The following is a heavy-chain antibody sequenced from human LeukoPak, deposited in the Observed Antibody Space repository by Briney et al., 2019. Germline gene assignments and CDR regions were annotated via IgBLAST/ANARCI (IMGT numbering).Heavy chain of an antibody. CDR3: ARDRWGLDY. V-gene: IGHV3-23*01. CDR1: GFTFSSYA. Sequence: GSLRLSCAASGFTFSSYAMSWVRQAPGKGLEWVSAISGSGGSTYYADSVKGRFTISRDNAKSTLYLQMNSLTAEDTAVYYCARDRWGLDYWGQGTLVTVSS. J-gene: IGHJ4*02. CDR2: ISGSGGST. D-gene: IGHD1-26*01.